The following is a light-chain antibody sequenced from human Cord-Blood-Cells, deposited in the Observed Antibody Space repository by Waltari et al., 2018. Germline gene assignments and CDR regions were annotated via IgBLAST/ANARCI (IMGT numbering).Light chain of an antibody. Sequence: IVLTQSPGTLSLSPGERATLSCRASQSVSSSYLAWYQQKPGQAPRLLIYGASSRATGIPDRFSGSGSGTDFTRTISRLEPEDFAVYYCQQYGSSPPTFGQGTKLEIK. J-gene: IGKJ2*01. CDR2: GAS. CDR3: QQYGSSPPT. V-gene: IGKV3-20*01. CDR1: QSVSSSY.